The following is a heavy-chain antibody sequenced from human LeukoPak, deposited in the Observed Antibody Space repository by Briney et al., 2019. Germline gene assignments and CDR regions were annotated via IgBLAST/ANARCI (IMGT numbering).Heavy chain of an antibody. Sequence: GGSLRLSCAASGFTFDYFSIHWVRKVPGKGLEWVSLINRDGGKTFYADSVRGRFTVSRDNSKNSLYLQMNSLTTEDTAFYYCAKEKSGSRWVAFDIWGQGTMVTVSS. V-gene: IGHV3-43*01. CDR3: AKEKSGSRWVAFDI. D-gene: IGHD2-15*01. J-gene: IGHJ3*02. CDR2: INRDGGKT. CDR1: GFTFDYFS.